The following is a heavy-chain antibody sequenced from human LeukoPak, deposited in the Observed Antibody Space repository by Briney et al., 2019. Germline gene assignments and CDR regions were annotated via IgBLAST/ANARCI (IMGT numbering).Heavy chain of an antibody. J-gene: IGHJ4*02. D-gene: IGHD6-19*01. CDR1: GYTFTRYY. CDR3: ARDPGYSSGWDDY. CDR2: INPNSGGT. Sequence: ASVKVSCKASGYTFTRYYMHWVRQAPGQGLEWMGRINPNSGGTNYAQKSQGRVTMTRDTSISTAYMEPSRLRSDDTDVYYCARDPGYSSGWDDYWGQGTLVTVSS. V-gene: IGHV1-2*05.